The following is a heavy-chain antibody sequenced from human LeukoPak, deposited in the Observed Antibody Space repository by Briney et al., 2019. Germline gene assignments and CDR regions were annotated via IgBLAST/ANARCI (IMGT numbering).Heavy chain of an antibody. CDR1: GGSISSGDYY. CDR2: IYYSGGT. J-gene: IGHJ6*02. V-gene: IGHV4-30-4*01. Sequence: SETLSLTCTVSGGSISSGDYYWSWIRQPPGKGLEWIGYIYYSGGTYYNPSLKSRVTISVDTSKNQFSLKLSSVTAADTAVYYCARSPYSSSWFKYYYGMDVWGQGTTVTVSS. CDR3: ARSPYSSSWFKYYYGMDV. D-gene: IGHD6-13*01.